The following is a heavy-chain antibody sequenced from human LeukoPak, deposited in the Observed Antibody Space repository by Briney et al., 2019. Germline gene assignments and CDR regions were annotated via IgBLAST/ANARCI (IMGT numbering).Heavy chain of an antibody. V-gene: IGHV4-39*01. CDR1: GGSVGSSLNY. CDR3: ARLTKGRYFDYIFDY. Sequence: PSETLSLTCSVSGGSVGSSLNYWGWIRQPPGKGLEWIGNTYYTGSTYSNPTLKSRVTMSVDTSKNQFSLKLSSVTAADTAVYYCARLTKGRYFDYIFDYWGQGTLLTVSS. D-gene: IGHD3-9*01. J-gene: IGHJ4*02. CDR2: TYYTGST.